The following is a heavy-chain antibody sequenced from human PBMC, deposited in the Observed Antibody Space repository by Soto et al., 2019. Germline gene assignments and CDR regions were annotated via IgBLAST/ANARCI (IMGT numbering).Heavy chain of an antibody. V-gene: IGHV3-21*06. CDR1: EFTFSRYI. D-gene: IGHD5-12*01. Sequence: EVQLVESGGGLVKPGGSLRLSCAASEFTFSRYIMYLVRQAPVKVLEWISTISSTSTNIYYADSVKGRFTISRDNPTNSLYMQMDSLRVEDTAVYYCARGIVAKALVSFDVWSQGTMVTVSP. CDR3: ARGIVAKALVSFDV. J-gene: IGHJ3*01. CDR2: ISSTSTNI.